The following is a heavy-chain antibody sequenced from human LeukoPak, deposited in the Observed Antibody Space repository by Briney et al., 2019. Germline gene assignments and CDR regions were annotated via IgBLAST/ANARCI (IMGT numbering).Heavy chain of an antibody. CDR1: GGSISSHY. J-gene: IGHJ5*02. CDR2: IYYSGST. V-gene: IGHV4-59*11. CDR3: ARLYDSSGYTNWLDP. Sequence: PSETLSLTCTVSGGSISSHYWSWIRQPPGKGLEWIGYIYYSGSTKYNPSLKSRVTISVDTSESQFSLKLSSVTAADTAVDYCARLYDSSGYTNWLDPWGQGTLVTVSS. D-gene: IGHD3-22*01.